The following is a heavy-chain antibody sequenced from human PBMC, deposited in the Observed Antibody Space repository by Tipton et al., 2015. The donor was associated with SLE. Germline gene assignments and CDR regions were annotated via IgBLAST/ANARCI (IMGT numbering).Heavy chain of an antibody. CDR1: GGSISSSSYY. D-gene: IGHD3-3*01. CDR3: ARDTGASGSLYYYYYGMDV. CDR2: IYYSGST. Sequence: TLSLTCTVSGGSISSSSYYWGWIRQPPGKGLEWIGSIYYSGSTYYNPSLKSRVTISVDTSKNQFSLKLSSVTAADTAVYYCARDTGASGSLYYYYYGMDVWGQGTTVTVSS. V-gene: IGHV4-39*07. J-gene: IGHJ6*02.